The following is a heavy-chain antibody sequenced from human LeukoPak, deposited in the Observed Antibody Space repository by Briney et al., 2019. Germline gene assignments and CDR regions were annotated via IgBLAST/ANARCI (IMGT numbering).Heavy chain of an antibody. CDR2: IYSSGST. Sequence: SETLSLTCTVSGGSISSNYWSWIRQPAGKGLEWIGRIYSSGSTNYNPSLKSRVTISVDTSKNQFSLKLSSVTAADTAVYYCARAIYDFWSGYYAYYFDYWGQGTLVTVSS. D-gene: IGHD3-3*01. CDR3: ARAIYDFWSGYYAYYFDY. V-gene: IGHV4-4*07. J-gene: IGHJ4*02. CDR1: GGSISSNY.